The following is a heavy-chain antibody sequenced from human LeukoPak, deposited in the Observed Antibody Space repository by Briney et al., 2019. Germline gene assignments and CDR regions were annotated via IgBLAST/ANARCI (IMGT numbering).Heavy chain of an antibody. CDR1: GGSFSGYY. CDR2: INHRGST. V-gene: IGHV4-34*01. D-gene: IGHD1-26*01. CDR3: ARELVGATTPDY. Sequence: SETVSLTCAVYGGSFSGYYWSWIRQPPGKGLEWIGEINHRGSTNYNPSLKSRVTISVDTSKSQFSLKLNSVTAADTAVYYCARELVGATTPDYWGQGTLVTVSS. J-gene: IGHJ4*02.